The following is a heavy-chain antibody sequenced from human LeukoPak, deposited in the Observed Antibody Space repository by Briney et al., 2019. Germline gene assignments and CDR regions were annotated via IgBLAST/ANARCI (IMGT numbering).Heavy chain of an antibody. V-gene: IGHV3-11*01. Sequence: PGGSLRLSCAASGFTFSDYYMSWIRQAPGKGLEWVSYISSSGSTIYYADSVKGRFTISRDNAKNSLYLRMNSLRAEDTAVYYCAREGSSGYYRYFDLWGRGTLVTVSS. CDR1: GFTFSDYY. J-gene: IGHJ2*01. CDR2: ISSSGSTI. D-gene: IGHD3-22*01. CDR3: AREGSSGYYRYFDL.